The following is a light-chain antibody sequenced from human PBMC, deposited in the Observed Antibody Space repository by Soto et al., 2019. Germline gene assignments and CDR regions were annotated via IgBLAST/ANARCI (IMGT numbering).Light chain of an antibody. CDR1: QSMNDW. Sequence: DIQMTQSPSTLSASVGDRVTITCRASQSMNDWLAWYQQKPGKAPKVLIYDASSLQSGVPSRFSGSGSGTEFTLTIDSLQSDDVAIYYCLRYSAFSQTFGQGTKVDIK. V-gene: IGKV1-5*01. CDR3: LRYSAFSQT. CDR2: DAS. J-gene: IGKJ1*01.